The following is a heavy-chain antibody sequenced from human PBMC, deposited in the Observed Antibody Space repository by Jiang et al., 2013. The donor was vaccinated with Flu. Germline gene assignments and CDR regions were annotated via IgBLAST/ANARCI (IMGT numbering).Heavy chain of an antibody. Sequence: LVESRGGVVQPGRSLRLSCAGSGFHFSGHGYTLGPPGSRRGPGWVATISYDGNDKYYADSVRGRFTVSRDNSKNTLYLDMSSLRTEDTAIYYCTTDNDAAHNFFVYWGPGTLVTVSS. CDR1: GFHFSGHG. V-gene: IGHV3-30-3*01. CDR3: TTDNDAAHNFFVY. CDR2: ISYDGNDK. J-gene: IGHJ4*02. D-gene: IGHD1-1*01.